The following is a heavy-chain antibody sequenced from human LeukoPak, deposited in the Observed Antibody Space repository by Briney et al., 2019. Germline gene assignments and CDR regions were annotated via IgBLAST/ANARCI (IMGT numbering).Heavy chain of an antibody. CDR3: ARVGRNYYDSSGYYDY. CDR1: GGTLSSYA. Sequence: SVKVSCKASGGTLSSYAISWVRQAPGQGLEWMGRIIPIFGIANYAQKFQGRVTITADKSTSTAYMELSSLRSEDTAVYYCARVGRNYYDSSGYYDYWGQGTLVTVSS. D-gene: IGHD3-22*01. J-gene: IGHJ4*02. V-gene: IGHV1-69*04. CDR2: IIPIFGIA.